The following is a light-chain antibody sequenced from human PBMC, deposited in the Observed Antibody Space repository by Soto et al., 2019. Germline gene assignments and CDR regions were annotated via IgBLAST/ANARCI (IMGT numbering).Light chain of an antibody. CDR2: DVS. V-gene: IGLV2-14*03. Sequence: QSALTQPASVSGSPGQSITISCTGTSSDVGGYNYVSWYQQHPGKAPQLMIYDVSSRPSGVSHRFSGSKSGNTASLTISGLQAEDEAYYFCSSYTASTTTRVFGGGTQLTVL. CDR1: SSDVGGYNY. J-gene: IGLJ2*01. CDR3: SSYTASTTTRV.